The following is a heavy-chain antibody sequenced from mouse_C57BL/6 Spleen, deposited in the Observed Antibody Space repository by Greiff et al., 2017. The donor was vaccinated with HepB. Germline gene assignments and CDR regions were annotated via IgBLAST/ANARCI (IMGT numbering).Heavy chain of an antibody. CDR2: ISYDGSN. D-gene: IGHD2-3*01. CDR3: ARSDGPWFAY. CDR1: GYSITSGYY. J-gene: IGHJ3*01. Sequence: ESGPGLVKPSQSLSLTCSVTGYSITSGYYWNWIRQFPGNKLEWMGYISYDGSNNYNPSLKNRISITRDTSKNQFFLKLNSVTTEDTATCYCARSDGPWFAYWGQGTLVTVSA. V-gene: IGHV3-6*01.